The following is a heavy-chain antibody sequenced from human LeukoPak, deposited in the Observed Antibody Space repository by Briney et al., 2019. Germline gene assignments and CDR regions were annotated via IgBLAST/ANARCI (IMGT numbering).Heavy chain of an antibody. Sequence: ASVKVSCKAPGYTFTSYGISWVRQAPGQGLEWMGWISVYNGKTNYAQKLQGRVTMTTETSTSTAYLELRSLRFDDTALYYCAREVMVRGIPFDYWGQGTLVTVSS. CDR1: GYTFTSYG. CDR3: AREVMVRGIPFDY. CDR2: ISVYNGKT. V-gene: IGHV1-18*01. J-gene: IGHJ4*02. D-gene: IGHD3-10*01.